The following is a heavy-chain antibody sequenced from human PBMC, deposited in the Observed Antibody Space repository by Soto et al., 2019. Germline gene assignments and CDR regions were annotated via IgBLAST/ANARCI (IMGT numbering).Heavy chain of an antibody. Sequence: SETLSLTCTVSGGSISSYYWSWIRQPPGKGLEWIGYIYYSGSTNYNPSLKSRVTISVDTSKNQFSLKLSSVTAADTAVYYCARGINTIFGVVPYYYYMDVWGKGTTVTVSS. J-gene: IGHJ6*03. CDR3: ARGINTIFGVVPYYYYMDV. V-gene: IGHV4-59*01. CDR2: IYYSGST. D-gene: IGHD3-3*01. CDR1: GGSISSYY.